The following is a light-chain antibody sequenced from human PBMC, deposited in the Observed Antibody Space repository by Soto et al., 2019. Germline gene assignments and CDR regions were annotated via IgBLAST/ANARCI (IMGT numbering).Light chain of an antibody. CDR2: AAS. V-gene: IGKV3-15*01. Sequence: EIVVTQSPGILSASPGDRATLSCRASQTVGRNFAWYQQKPGQAPTLLMYAASTRATGLPARFSGSPSGTNFTLTNSSLQCEDFAVYYCQEYGNWPLITFGPGTRVD. J-gene: IGKJ3*01. CDR1: QTVGRN. CDR3: QEYGNWPLIT.